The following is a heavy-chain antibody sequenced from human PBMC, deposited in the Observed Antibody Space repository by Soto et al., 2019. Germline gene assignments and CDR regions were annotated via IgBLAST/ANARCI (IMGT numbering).Heavy chain of an antibody. J-gene: IGHJ6*02. D-gene: IGHD5-18*01. CDR2: IIPIFGTA. CDR3: ASLIELWRGGGYGMDV. Sequence: QVQLVQSGAEVKKPGSSVKVSCKASGGTFSSYAISWVRQAPGQGLEWMGGIIPIFGTANYAQKFQGRVTITADESTSTAYMELSSLRSEDTAVYYCASLIELWRGGGYGMDVWGQGTTVTVSS. V-gene: IGHV1-69*01. CDR1: GGTFSSYA.